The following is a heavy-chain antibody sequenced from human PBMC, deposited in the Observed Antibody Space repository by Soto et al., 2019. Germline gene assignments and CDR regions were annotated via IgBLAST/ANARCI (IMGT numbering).Heavy chain of an antibody. CDR2: IYYSGST. D-gene: IGHD5-12*01. V-gene: IGHV4-39*01. Sequence: SETLSLTCTVSGVSISSGSYYWGWIRQPPGKGLEWIGSIYYSGSTYYNPSLKSRVTISVDTSKNQFSLKLSYVTAADTAVYYCVRLVDIVATIHHWGQGTLVTVSS. J-gene: IGHJ5*02. CDR1: GVSISSGSYY. CDR3: VRLVDIVATIHH.